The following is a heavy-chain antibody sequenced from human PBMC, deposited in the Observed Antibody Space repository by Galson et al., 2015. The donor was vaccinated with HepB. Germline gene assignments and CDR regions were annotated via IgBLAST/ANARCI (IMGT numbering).Heavy chain of an antibody. Sequence: SLRLSCAASGFTFSSYAMHWVRQAPGKGLEWVAVISYDGSNKYYADSVKGRFTIPRDNSKNTLYLQMNSLRAEDTAVYYCAREYSNYGFDYWGQGTLVTVSS. CDR2: ISYDGSNK. J-gene: IGHJ4*02. CDR3: AREYSNYGFDY. CDR1: GFTFSSYA. V-gene: IGHV3-30-3*01. D-gene: IGHD4-11*01.